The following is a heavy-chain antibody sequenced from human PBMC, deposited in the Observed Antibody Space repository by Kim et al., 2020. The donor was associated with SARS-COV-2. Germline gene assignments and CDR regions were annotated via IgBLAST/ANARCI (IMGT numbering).Heavy chain of an antibody. Sequence: TNNTPSLKSRVTISVDTAKHQFSLKLSSVTAADTAVYYCAREYSSSHFDYWGQGTLVTVSS. CDR2: T. CDR3: AREYSSSHFDY. V-gene: IGHV4-59*01. J-gene: IGHJ4*02. D-gene: IGHD6-6*01.